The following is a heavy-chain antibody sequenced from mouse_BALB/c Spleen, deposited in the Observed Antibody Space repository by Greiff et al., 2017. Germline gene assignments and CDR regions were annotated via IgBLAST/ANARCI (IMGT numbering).Heavy chain of an antibody. J-gene: IGHJ2*01. D-gene: IGHD2-10*02. CDR1: GFTFSSYA. CDR3: AKKYGNYFDY. V-gene: IGHV5-9-4*01. CDR2: ISSGGSYT. Sequence: EVKLMESGGGLVKPGGSLKLSCAASGFTFSSYAMSWVRQSPEKRLEWVAEISSGGSYTYYPDTVTGRFTISRDNAKNTLYLEMSSLRSEDTAMYYCAKKYGNYFDYWGQGTTLTVSS.